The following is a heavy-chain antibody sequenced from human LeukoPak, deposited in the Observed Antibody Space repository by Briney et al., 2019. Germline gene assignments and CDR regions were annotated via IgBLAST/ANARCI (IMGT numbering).Heavy chain of an antibody. CDR3: ARDGAVRGVNYYYYGMDA. D-gene: IGHD3-10*01. V-gene: IGHV3-48*03. CDR2: ISSSGSTI. CDR1: GFTFSSYE. J-gene: IGHJ6*02. Sequence: PGGSLRLSCAASGFTFSSYEMNWVRQAPGKGLEWVSYISSSGSTIYYADSVKGRFTISRDNAKNSLYLQMNSLRAEDTAVYYCARDGAVRGVNYYYYGMDAWGQGTTVTVSS.